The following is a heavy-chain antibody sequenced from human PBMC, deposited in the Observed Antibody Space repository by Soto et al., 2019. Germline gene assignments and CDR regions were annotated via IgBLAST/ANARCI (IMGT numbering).Heavy chain of an antibody. CDR1: GYTFTSYA. CDR3: ARVPGYSIGDL. V-gene: IGHV1-3*01. Sequence: QVQLVQSGAEVKKPGASVKVSCKASGYTFTSYAMHWVRQAPGQRLEWMGWINAGDGNTKYSQKFQGRVTITRDTSASTAYMELSSLRSEDTAVYYCARVPGYSIGDLWGRGTLVTVSS. J-gene: IGHJ2*01. CDR2: INAGDGNT. D-gene: IGHD2-21*01.